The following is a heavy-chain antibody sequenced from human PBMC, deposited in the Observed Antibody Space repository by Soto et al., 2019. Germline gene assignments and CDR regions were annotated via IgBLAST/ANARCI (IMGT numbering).Heavy chain of an antibody. J-gene: IGHJ4*02. Sequence: QVQLQQSGPGLVKPSQTLSVTCAISGDSVSSTNAAWNWIRPSPSRGLECLGRTFYRSKWQSDYAESVKSRMTINTDTSKNQFSLQLTSVTPEDTAVYYCARESTRVRGVLNDLDYWGQGTLVTVSS. V-gene: IGHV6-1*01. CDR2: TFYRSKWQS. CDR1: GDSVSSTNAA. CDR3: ARESTRVRGVLNDLDY. D-gene: IGHD3-10*01.